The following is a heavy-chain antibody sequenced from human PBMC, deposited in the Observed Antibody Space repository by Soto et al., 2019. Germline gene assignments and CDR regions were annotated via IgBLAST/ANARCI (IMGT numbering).Heavy chain of an antibody. J-gene: IGHJ5*01. CDR1: GASIRSGRYY. V-gene: IGHV4-30-4*01. CDR3: ATVLHDYGTNWVDS. Sequence: PSETLSLTCSVSGASIRSGRYYWSWIRQSPGRGLEWIGYIYYTGTTHYNPAVKSRVTILLDNFKDQFSLTLTSVTAADTAIYYCATVLHDYGTNWVDSWGQGTQVTVSS. D-gene: IGHD3-16*01. CDR2: IYYTGTT.